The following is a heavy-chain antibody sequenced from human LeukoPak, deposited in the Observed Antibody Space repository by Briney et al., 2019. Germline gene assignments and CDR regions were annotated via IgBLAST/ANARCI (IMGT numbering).Heavy chain of an antibody. V-gene: IGHV3-48*03. Sequence: GGSLGLSCVVSGFSFSSFEMNWVRQAPGKGLEWVSYISSSSITLYADSVKGRFTIPRDNARDSLYLQMNSLRAEDTAVYYCARSLSGYITDPFFDQWGQGALVTVSS. D-gene: IGHD5-12*01. CDR3: ARSLSGYITDPFFDQ. CDR2: ISSSSIT. J-gene: IGHJ4*02. CDR1: GFSFSSFE.